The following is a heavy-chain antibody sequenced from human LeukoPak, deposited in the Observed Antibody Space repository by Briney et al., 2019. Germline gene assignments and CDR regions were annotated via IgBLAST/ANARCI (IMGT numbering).Heavy chain of an antibody. CDR2: ISSSSSTI. D-gene: IGHD4-17*01. Sequence: GGSLRLSCAASGFTFSSYEMNWVRQAPGKGLEWVSYISSSSSTIYYADSVKGRFTISRDNAKNSLYLQMNSLRAEDTAVYYCARDWVWTTVTVNWFDPWGQGTLVTVSS. J-gene: IGHJ5*02. CDR3: ARDWVWTTVTVNWFDP. V-gene: IGHV3-48*01. CDR1: GFTFSSYE.